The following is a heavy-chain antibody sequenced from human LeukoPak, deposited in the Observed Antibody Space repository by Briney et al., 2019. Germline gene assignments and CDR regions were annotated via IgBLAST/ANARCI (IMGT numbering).Heavy chain of an antibody. CDR2: ISSSSSYI. Sequence: GGSLRLSCAASGFTFSSYSMNWVRQAPGKGLEWVSSISSSSSYIYYADSVKGRFTISRDNAKNSLYLQMNSLRAEDTAVYYCARALSGSYSFLDYWGQGTLVTVSS. V-gene: IGHV3-21*01. CDR3: ARALSGSYSFLDY. D-gene: IGHD1-26*01. CDR1: GFTFSSYS. J-gene: IGHJ4*02.